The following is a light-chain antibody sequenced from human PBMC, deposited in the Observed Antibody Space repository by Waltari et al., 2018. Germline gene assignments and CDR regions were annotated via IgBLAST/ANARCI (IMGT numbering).Light chain of an antibody. CDR2: VNS. CDR1: SSNIGAGYD. CDR3: QSYDRSLSGWV. Sequence: QSVLTQTPSVSGAPGQRVTISCTGSSSNIGAGYDVQWYQQLPGTAPKLLIYVNSNRPSGVPDRLSGSKSGSSASLAITGLQAEDEADYYCQSYDRSLSGWVFGGGTKLTVL. V-gene: IGLV1-40*01. J-gene: IGLJ3*02.